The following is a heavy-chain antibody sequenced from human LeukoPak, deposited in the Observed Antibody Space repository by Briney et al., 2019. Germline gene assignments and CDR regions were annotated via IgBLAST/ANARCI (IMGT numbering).Heavy chain of an antibody. J-gene: IGHJ4*02. D-gene: IGHD3-16*01. Sequence: SETLSLTCAVYGGSFSGYYWSWIRQPPGKGLEWIGEINHSGSTNYNPSLKSRVTISVDTSKNQFSLKLSSVTAAHTAVYYWARVPFGVPGGPYYFDYWGQGTLVTVSS. V-gene: IGHV4-34*01. CDR2: INHSGST. CDR3: ARVPFGVPGGPYYFDY. CDR1: GGSFSGYY.